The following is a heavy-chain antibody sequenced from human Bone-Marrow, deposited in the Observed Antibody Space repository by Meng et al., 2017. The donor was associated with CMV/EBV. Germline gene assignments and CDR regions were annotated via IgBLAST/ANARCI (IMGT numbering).Heavy chain of an antibody. J-gene: IGHJ4*02. CDR2: INPHSGGT. CDR3: ARMVGATYYFDY. D-gene: IGHD1-26*01. V-gene: IGHV1-2*02. Sequence: ASVKVSCKASGYTFTGYNIHWVRQAPGQGLEWLGWINPHSGGTIYAQKFEDRVTLTSDTSISTAYMELRRLRSDDTPVYYCARMVGATYYFDYWGQGTLVTVSS. CDR1: GYTFTGYN.